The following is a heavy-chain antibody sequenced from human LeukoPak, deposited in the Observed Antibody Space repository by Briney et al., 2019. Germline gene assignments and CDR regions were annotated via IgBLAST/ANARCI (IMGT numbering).Heavy chain of an antibody. CDR2: IRHDGGRK. CDR1: GFTFSTHG. V-gene: IGHV3-33*01. CDR3: ARDIGNSGFNLDY. J-gene: IGHJ4*02. Sequence: GGSLRLSCVVSGFTFSTHGFHWVRQAPGKGLEWVSVIRHDGGRKEYADSVRGRFTISRDNSNLYLQMNSLRAEDTAIYYCARDIGNSGFNLDYWGQGTPVTVSS. D-gene: IGHD5-12*01.